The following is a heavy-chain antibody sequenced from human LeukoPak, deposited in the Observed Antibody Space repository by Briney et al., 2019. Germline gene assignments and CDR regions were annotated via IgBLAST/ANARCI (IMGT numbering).Heavy chain of an antibody. CDR2: ISGSGGST. D-gene: IGHD1-20*01. CDR1: GFTFSSYA. J-gene: IGHJ6*03. V-gene: IGHV3-23*01. CDR3: AKERLTGTAYYYYYMDV. Sequence: PGGFLRLSCAASGFTFSSYAMSWVRQAPGKGLVWVSAISGSGGSTYYADSVKGRFTISRDNSKNTLYLQMNSLRAEDTAVYYCAKERLTGTAYYYYYMDVWGKGTTVTVSS.